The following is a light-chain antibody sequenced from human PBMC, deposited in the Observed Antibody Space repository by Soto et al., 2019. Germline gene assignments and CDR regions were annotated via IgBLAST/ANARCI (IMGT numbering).Light chain of an antibody. J-gene: IGKJ1*01. CDR2: GAS. Sequence: LVMTQSPATLSVSPGERATLSCRASQSVSSNLAWYQQKPGQAPRLLIYGASTRATGIPARFSGSGSGTEFTLTISSLQSEDFAVYYCQQYNNWLTWTFGQGTKVDIK. V-gene: IGKV3-15*01. CDR3: QQYNNWLTWT. CDR1: QSVSSN.